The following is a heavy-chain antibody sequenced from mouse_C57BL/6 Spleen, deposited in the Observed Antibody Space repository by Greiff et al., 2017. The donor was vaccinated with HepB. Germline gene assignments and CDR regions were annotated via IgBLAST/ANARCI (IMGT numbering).Heavy chain of an antibody. CDR1: GFTFSDYY. J-gene: IGHJ3*01. CDR2: ISNGGGST. Sequence: EVKLQESGGGLVQPGGSLKLSCAASGFTFSDYYMYWVRQTPEKRLEWVAYISNGGGSTYYPDTVKGRFTISRDNAKNTLYLQMSRLKSEDTAMYYCARNYDGYYLFAYWGQGTLVTVSA. V-gene: IGHV5-12*01. CDR3: ARNYDGYYLFAY. D-gene: IGHD2-3*01.